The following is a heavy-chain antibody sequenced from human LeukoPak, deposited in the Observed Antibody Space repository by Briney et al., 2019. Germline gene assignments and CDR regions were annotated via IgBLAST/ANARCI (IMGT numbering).Heavy chain of an antibody. CDR1: GGSISSSSYY. V-gene: IGHV4-39*01. J-gene: IGHJ4*02. D-gene: IGHD3-3*01. CDR2: IYYSGST. CDR3: AITGGTYDFWSGYPMDY. Sequence: KPSETLSLTCTVSGGSISSSSYYWGWIRQPPGKGLEWIGSIYYSGSTYYNPSLKSRVTISADTSKNQFSLKLSSVTAADTAVYYCAITGGTYDFWSGYPMDYWGQGTLVTVSS.